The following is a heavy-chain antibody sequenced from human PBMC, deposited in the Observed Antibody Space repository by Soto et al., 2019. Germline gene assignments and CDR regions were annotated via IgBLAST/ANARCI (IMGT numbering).Heavy chain of an antibody. CDR2: ISPWKGNT. CDR3: ARDLDPSGSYYTDY. Sequence: ASVKVSCKATGYNFMPYGVNWVRQAPGQGLEWMGWISPWKGNTNYAQSFQGRVTMTTDTSTSTAYMELRSLTSDDTAVYYCARDLDPSGSYYTDYWGPGTLVTVSS. D-gene: IGHD3-10*01. V-gene: IGHV1-18*04. CDR1: GYNFMPYG. J-gene: IGHJ4*02.